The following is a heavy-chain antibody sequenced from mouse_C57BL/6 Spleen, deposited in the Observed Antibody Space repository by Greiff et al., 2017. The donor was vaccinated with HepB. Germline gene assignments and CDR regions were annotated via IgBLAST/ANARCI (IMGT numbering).Heavy chain of an antibody. CDR3: ARGDGNYSWFAD. J-gene: IGHJ3*01. Sequence: ESGPGLVKPSQSLSLTCSVTGYSITSGYYWNWIRQFPGNKLEWMGYISYDGSNNYNPSLKNRISITRDTSKNQFFLKLNSVTTEDTATYYCARGDGNYSWFADWGQGTLVTVSA. CDR2: ISYDGSN. V-gene: IGHV3-6*01. D-gene: IGHD2-1*01. CDR1: GYSITSGYY.